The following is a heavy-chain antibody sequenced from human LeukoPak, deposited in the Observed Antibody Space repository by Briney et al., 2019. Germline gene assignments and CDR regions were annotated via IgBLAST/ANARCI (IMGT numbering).Heavy chain of an antibody. D-gene: IGHD2-15*01. CDR1: GYTLTELS. CDR3: ATAIVVVVASTAAFDI. J-gene: IGHJ3*02. Sequence: ASVKVSCKVSGYTLTELSMHWVRQAPGKGLEWMGGFDPEDGETIYAQKFQGRVTMTEDTSTDTAYMELTSLRSEDTAVYYCATAIVVVVASTAAFDIWGQGTMVTVPS. CDR2: FDPEDGET. V-gene: IGHV1-24*01.